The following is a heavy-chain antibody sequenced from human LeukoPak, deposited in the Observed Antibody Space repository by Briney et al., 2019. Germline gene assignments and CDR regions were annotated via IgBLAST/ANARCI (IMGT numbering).Heavy chain of an antibody. J-gene: IGHJ5*02. CDR2: IKSKTDGGTT. Sequence: PGGSIRLSCAASGFTFSNAWMSWVRQAPGKGLEWVGRIKSKTDGGTTEYAATVKGRFTISRDDSKNTLYLQMNSLKTEDTAVYYCTRAIRYCSGGSCSRWFDPWGQGTLVTVSS. CDR1: GFTFSNAW. V-gene: IGHV3-15*01. CDR3: TRAIRYCSGGSCSRWFDP. D-gene: IGHD2-15*01.